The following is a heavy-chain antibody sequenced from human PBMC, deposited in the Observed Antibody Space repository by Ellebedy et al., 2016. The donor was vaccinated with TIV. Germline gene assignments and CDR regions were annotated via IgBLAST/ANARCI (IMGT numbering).Heavy chain of an antibody. J-gene: IGHJ6*02. Sequence: GESLKISCAASGVIFGSFGMHWVRQAPGKGLEWLAFISYDGNNKYIADSVKGRLTISRDNSENALYLQMDSLRAEDTAVYYCAKEGYDIMTGDQFYGMDVWGQGTTVTVSS. CDR2: ISYDGNNK. V-gene: IGHV3-30*18. CDR3: AKEGYDIMTGDQFYGMDV. D-gene: IGHD3-9*01. CDR1: GVIFGSFG.